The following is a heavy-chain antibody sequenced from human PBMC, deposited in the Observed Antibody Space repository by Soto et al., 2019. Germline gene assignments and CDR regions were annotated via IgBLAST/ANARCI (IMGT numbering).Heavy chain of an antibody. Sequence: SLTLSLTCTVLGGSSSSFSYYRGLIRQPPGKSLQWIGSMYSSGTTYYNPSLKSRVTISVDTSKNQFSLKLSSVAAADTAIYYCARHLEIVGSDNWFDPWGQGTQVTVSS. D-gene: IGHD1-26*01. CDR3: ARHLEIVGSDNWFDP. V-gene: IGHV4-39*01. J-gene: IGHJ5*02. CDR1: GGSSSSFSYY. CDR2: MYSSGTT.